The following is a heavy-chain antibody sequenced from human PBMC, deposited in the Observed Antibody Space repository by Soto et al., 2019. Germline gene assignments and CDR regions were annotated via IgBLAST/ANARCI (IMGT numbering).Heavy chain of an antibody. D-gene: IGHD2-15*01. CDR2: IYYSGRT. V-gene: IGHV4-61*01. CDR3: ARDRGSGGNNNWFDP. J-gene: IGHJ5*02. CDR1: GATVSSASYH. Sequence: PSQPLRHPSTVSGATVSSASYHWSWIRQPPGKGLEWIGYIYYSGRTDYNPSLKSRVTISLDTSKNQFSLKLSSVTAADTAVYYCARDRGSGGNNNWFDPRGQGTLVTVSS.